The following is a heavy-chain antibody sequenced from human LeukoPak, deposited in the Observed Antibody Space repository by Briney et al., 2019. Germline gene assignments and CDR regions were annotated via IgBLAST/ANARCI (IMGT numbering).Heavy chain of an antibody. CDR2: MNPNSGNT. V-gene: IGHV1-8*01. Sequence: GASVKVSCKASGYTFTSYDINWVRQATGQGLEWMGWMNPNSGNTGYAQKFQGRVTMTRNTSISTAYMELSSLRSEDTAVYYCARDSRYSGYDLNWFDPWGQGTLVTVSS. CDR3: ARDSRYSGYDLNWFDP. J-gene: IGHJ5*02. CDR1: GYTFTSYD. D-gene: IGHD5-12*01.